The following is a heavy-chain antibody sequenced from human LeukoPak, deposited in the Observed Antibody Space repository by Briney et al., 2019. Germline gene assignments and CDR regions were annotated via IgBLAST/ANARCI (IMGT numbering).Heavy chain of an antibody. D-gene: IGHD1-26*01. V-gene: IGHV4-61*02. Sequence: SETLSLTCTVSGGSISSGSYYWSWIRQPAVKGLEWIGRIYTSGSTNYNPSLKSRVTISVDTSKNQFSLKLSSVTAADTAVYYCARDYSGSHRYWGQGTLVTVSS. CDR2: IYTSGST. J-gene: IGHJ4*02. CDR3: ARDYSGSHRY. CDR1: GGSISSGSYY.